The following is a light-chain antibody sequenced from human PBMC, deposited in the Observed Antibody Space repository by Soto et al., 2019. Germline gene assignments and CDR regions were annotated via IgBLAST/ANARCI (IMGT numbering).Light chain of an antibody. CDR2: DDT. J-gene: IGLJ1*01. CDR1: TFGSKS. Sequence: SSVLPQPPSASEAPGQTARTTCGGNTFGSKSVHWYQQKPGQAPGLVVYDDTDRPSGIPERFSGSNSGYTATLTISRVEAGDAADYYCQLWDSSDDHRYAFGTGTKVTVL. CDR3: QLWDSSDDHRYA. V-gene: IGLV3-21*02.